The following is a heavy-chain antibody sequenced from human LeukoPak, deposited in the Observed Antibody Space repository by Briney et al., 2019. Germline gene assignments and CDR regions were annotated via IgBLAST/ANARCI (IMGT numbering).Heavy chain of an antibody. V-gene: IGHV7-4-1*02. CDR2: INTNTGNP. J-gene: IGHJ3*02. CDR3: ARPDKIVGATAFDI. Sequence: ASVKVSCKASGYTFTSYAMNWVRQAPGQGLEWMGWINTNTGNPTYAQGFTGRFVFSLDTSVSTAYLQISSLKAEDTAVYYCARPDKIVGATAFDIWGQGTMVTVSS. D-gene: IGHD1-26*01. CDR1: GYTFTSYA.